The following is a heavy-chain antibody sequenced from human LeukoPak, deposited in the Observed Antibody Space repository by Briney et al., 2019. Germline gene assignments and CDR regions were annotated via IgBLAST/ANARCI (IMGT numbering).Heavy chain of an antibody. Sequence: SVKVSCKASGGXFSSYAISWVRQAPGQGLEWMGGIIPIFGTANYAQKFQGRVTITADESTSTAYMELSSLRSEDTAVYYCARELTGYYYHWGQGTLVTVSS. J-gene: IGHJ4*02. CDR3: ARELTGYYYH. CDR1: GGXFSSYA. D-gene: IGHD3-9*01. V-gene: IGHV1-69*13. CDR2: IIPIFGTA.